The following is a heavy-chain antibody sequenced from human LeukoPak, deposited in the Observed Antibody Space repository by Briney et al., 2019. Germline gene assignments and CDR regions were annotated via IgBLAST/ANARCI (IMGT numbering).Heavy chain of an antibody. D-gene: IGHD5-24*01. CDR1: GGSFSGYY. J-gene: IGHJ4*02. Sequence: SETLSLTCAVYGGSFSGYYWTWIRQPPGKGLEWIGEINDSGSINYNPTLKSLVTISVHTSNNQFSLKLTSVTAADTAVYYCARGRRWWGQGTLVTVSS. CDR2: INDSGSI. V-gene: IGHV4-34*01. CDR3: ARGRRW.